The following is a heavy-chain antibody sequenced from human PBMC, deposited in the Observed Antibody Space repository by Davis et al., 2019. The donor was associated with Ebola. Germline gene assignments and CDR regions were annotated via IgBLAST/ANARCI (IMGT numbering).Heavy chain of an antibody. CDR1: GGSFSGYY. CDR3: ARAWELLSRNYYYGMDV. D-gene: IGHD1-26*01. Sequence: MPSETLSLTCAVYGGSFSGYYWSWIRQPPGKGLEWIGEINHSGSTNYNPSLKSRVTISVDTSKNQFSLKLSSVTAADTAVYYCARAWELLSRNYYYGMDVWGQGTTVTVSS. V-gene: IGHV4-34*01. J-gene: IGHJ6*02. CDR2: INHSGST.